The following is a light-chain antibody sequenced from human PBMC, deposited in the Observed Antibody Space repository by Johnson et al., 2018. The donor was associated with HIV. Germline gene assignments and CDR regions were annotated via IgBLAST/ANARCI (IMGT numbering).Light chain of an antibody. CDR3: GTWDPSLSAYV. CDR1: NSNFGNYY. Sequence: QSVLTQPPSVSAAPGQKVTISCSGNNSNFGNYYLSWYQHLPGTAPKLLIYDNHKRPSGIPDRFSGSKSGTSATLAITGLQAGDEADYYCGTWDPSLSAYVFGTGTKVTVL. CDR2: DNH. J-gene: IGLJ1*01. V-gene: IGLV1-51*01.